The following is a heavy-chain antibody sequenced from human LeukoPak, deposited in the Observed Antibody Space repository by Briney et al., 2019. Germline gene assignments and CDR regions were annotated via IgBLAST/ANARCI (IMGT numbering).Heavy chain of an antibody. J-gene: IGHJ6*03. CDR1: GFTFSSYG. CDR3: AKDGYNWNYRLKGSYYYYMDV. Sequence: QPGGSLRLSCAASGFTFSSYGMHWVRQAPGKGLEWVAFIRYDGSNKYYADSVKGRFTISRDNSKNTLYLQMNSLRAEDTAVYYCAKDGYNWNYRLKGSYYYYMDVWGKGTTVTVSS. D-gene: IGHD1-7*01. V-gene: IGHV3-30*02. CDR2: IRYDGSNK.